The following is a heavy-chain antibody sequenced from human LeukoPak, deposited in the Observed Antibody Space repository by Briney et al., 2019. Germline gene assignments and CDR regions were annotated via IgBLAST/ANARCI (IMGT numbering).Heavy chain of an antibody. Sequence: GASVKVSCKASGYTFTGYYMHWVRQATGQGLEWMGWMNPNSGNTGYAQKFQDRVTMTRNTSISTAYLELSSLGSEDTAMYYCASALKRGSAGTLIDHRGQGTLVTVSS. CDR2: MNPNSGNT. J-gene: IGHJ4*02. D-gene: IGHD6-13*01. CDR3: ASALKRGSAGTLIDH. V-gene: IGHV1-8*02. CDR1: GYTFTGYY.